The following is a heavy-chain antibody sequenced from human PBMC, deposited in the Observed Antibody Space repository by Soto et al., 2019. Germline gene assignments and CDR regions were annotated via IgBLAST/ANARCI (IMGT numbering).Heavy chain of an antibody. CDR1: GGSINYNSYY. CDR3: ARLVLVAPVDNA. V-gene: IGHV4-39*02. J-gene: IGHJ5*02. Sequence: PSATLSLTCSVSGGSINYNSYYWGWIRQPPWKGLEWVGGIFYTGTTYYSPSLKDRVTISVDTSKNSFSLNLTSVTAADTDVYFCARLVLVAPVDNAWAQGTLVTVSS. CDR2: IFYTGTT. D-gene: IGHD5-12*01.